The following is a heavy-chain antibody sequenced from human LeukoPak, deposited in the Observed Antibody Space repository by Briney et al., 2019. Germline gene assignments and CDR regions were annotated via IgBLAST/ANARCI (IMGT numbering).Heavy chain of an antibody. D-gene: IGHD2-21*02. V-gene: IGHV3-30*18. CDR1: GFTFSSYG. CDR3: AKELRNAYYYHYYGMDV. CDR2: ISYDGSNK. J-gene: IGHJ6*02. Sequence: PGGSLRLSCAASGFTFSSYGMHWVRQAPGKGLEWVAVISYDGSNKYYADSVKGRFTISRDNSKNTLYLQMNSLRAEDTAVYYCAKELRNAYYYHYYGMDVWGQGTTVTVSS.